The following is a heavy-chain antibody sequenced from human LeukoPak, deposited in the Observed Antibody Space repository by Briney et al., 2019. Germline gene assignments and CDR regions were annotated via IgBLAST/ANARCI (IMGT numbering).Heavy chain of an antibody. CDR1: GGSMAGWSDY. Sequence: SETLFLTCSVSGGSMAGWSDYWRWIRQPPGKGLEWIGSVYYIGITDYNPSLKSRVTISVDTSENKFSLNLTSVTAADTAVYYCARRSIAAAVDYWGQGTLVTVSS. J-gene: IGHJ4*02. CDR2: VYYIGIT. V-gene: IGHV4-39*01. D-gene: IGHD6-13*01. CDR3: ARRSIAAAVDY.